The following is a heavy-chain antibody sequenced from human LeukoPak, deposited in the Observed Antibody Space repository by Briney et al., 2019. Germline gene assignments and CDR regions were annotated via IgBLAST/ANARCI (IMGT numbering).Heavy chain of an antibody. Sequence: ASVKVSCKTSGYTFTSYGISWMRQAPGQGLEWMGWISTSKGNTRYAQNLQGRLTMTTDTFMSTAYMELRSLRSDDTAVYYCARDKDWGLEYWGQGTLVTVSS. CDR2: ISTSKGNT. CDR3: ARDKDWGLEY. V-gene: IGHV1-18*01. J-gene: IGHJ4*02. D-gene: IGHD7-27*01. CDR1: GYTFTSYG.